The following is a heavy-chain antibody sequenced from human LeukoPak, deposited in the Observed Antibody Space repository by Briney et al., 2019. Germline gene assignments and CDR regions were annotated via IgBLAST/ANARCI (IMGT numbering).Heavy chain of an antibody. Sequence: AGGSLRLSCAASGFTVSSNYMSWVRQAPGKGLEWVSVIYSGGSTYYADSVKGRFTISRDNSKNTLYLQMNSLRAEDTAVYYCARAEYLGYSSSWYTLDYWGQGTLVTVSS. CDR2: IYSGGST. V-gene: IGHV3-66*01. CDR3: ARAEYLGYSSSWYTLDY. CDR1: GFTVSSNY. J-gene: IGHJ4*02. D-gene: IGHD6-13*01.